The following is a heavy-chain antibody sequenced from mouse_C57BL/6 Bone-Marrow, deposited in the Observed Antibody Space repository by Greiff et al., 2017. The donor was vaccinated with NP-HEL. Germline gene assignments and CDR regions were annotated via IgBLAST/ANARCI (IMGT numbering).Heavy chain of an antibody. Sequence: VQLKESGPGLAKPSQTLSLTCSVTGYSITSDYWNWIRKFPGNKLEYMGYISYSGSTYYNPSLKSRISITRDTSKNQYDLQLNSVTTEDTATYSCAKVPATTVVAAHWYFDVWGTGTTVTVSS. CDR1: GYSITSDY. V-gene: IGHV3-8*01. D-gene: IGHD1-1*01. CDR3: AKVPATTVVAAHWYFDV. CDR2: ISYSGST. J-gene: IGHJ1*03.